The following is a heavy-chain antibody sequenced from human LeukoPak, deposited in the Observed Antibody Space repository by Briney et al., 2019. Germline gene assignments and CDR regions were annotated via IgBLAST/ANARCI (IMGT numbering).Heavy chain of an antibody. CDR1: GYTLTELS. V-gene: IGHV1-24*01. CDR3: ATVSPGDYDKLSYYFDY. J-gene: IGHJ4*02. Sequence: ASVKVSCKVSGYTLTELSMHWVRQAPGKGLEWMGGFDPEDGETIYAQKFQGRVTMTEDTSTDTAYMELSSLRSDDTAVYYCATVSPGDYDKLSYYFDYWGQGTLVTVSS. D-gene: IGHD4-17*01. CDR2: FDPEDGET.